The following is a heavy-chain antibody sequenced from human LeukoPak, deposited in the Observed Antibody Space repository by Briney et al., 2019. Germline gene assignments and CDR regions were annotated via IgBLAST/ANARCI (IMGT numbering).Heavy chain of an antibody. CDR2: INTNTGYP. CDR3: ARDLPNYGSGSYDWFDP. CDR1: GYTFTSYA. Sequence: GASVKVSCKASGYTFTSYAMNWVRQAPGQGLEWMGWINTNTGYPTYAQGFTGRFVFSLDTSVSTAYLQISSLKAEDTAAYYCARDLPNYGSGSYDWFDPWGQGTLVTVSS. V-gene: IGHV7-4-1*02. J-gene: IGHJ5*02. D-gene: IGHD3-10*01.